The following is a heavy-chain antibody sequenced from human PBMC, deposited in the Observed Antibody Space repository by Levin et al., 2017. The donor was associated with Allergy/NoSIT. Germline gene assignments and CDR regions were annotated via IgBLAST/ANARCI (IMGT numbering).Heavy chain of an antibody. J-gene: IGHJ6*03. CDR3: SRGVGVVTTIHPYYYYSYMDV. D-gene: IGHD5-12*01. V-gene: IGHV1-2*02. CDR1: GYTFTGYY. Sequence: GESLKISCKASGYTFTGYYMHWVRQAPGQGLEWMGWINPNSGGANYAQKFQGRVTMTRDTSITTVYMELSRLRSDDTAVYYCSRGVGVVTTIHPYYYYSYMDVWGKGTTVTVSS. CDR2: INPNSGGA.